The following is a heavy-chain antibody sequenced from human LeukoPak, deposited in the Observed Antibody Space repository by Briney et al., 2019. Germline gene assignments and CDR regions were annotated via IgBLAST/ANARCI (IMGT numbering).Heavy chain of an antibody. CDR2: IKPNSGGT. V-gene: IGHV1-2*02. D-gene: IGHD2-15*01. CDR3: ARDLKLIAEFDY. Sequence: ASVKVSCKASGYTFTGYYIHWVRQAPRQGLEWMGWIKPNSGGTNYAQKFQGRVTMTRDTSISTAYMELTRLRSDDTAVYYCARDLKLIAEFDYWGQGTLVTVSS. CDR1: GYTFTGYY. J-gene: IGHJ4*02.